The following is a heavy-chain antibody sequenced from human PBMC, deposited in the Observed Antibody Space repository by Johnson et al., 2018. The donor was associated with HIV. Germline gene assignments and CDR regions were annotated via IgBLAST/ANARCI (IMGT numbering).Heavy chain of an antibody. CDR1: GFTFSSYA. D-gene: IGHD3-22*01. CDR3: ARASPNYYDSSGYFPLDAFDI. J-gene: IGHJ3*02. CDR2: ISYDGSNK. V-gene: IGHV3-30*04. Sequence: VQLVESGGGVVQPGRSLRLSCAASGFTFSSYAMHWVSQAPGKGLEWVAVISYDGSNKNYADSVKGRFTISRDNTKNTLSLQMNSLRAEDTAVYDCARASPNYYDSSGYFPLDAFDIWGQGTMVTVSS.